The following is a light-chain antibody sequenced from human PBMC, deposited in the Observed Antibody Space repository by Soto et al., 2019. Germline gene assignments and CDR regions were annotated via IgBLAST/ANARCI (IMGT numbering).Light chain of an antibody. CDR3: KSYAGSNTYV. CDR1: KNDIGVYDF. CDR2: EVV. Sequence: QSVLTQPPSASGSPGQSVTISCPGTKNDIGVYDFVSWYQHHPGKAPRLIIYEVVQRPSGVPDRFSGSKSGNTASLPVSGLQAADEADYFCKSYAGSNTYVFGSWTKVTVL. V-gene: IGLV2-8*01. J-gene: IGLJ1*01.